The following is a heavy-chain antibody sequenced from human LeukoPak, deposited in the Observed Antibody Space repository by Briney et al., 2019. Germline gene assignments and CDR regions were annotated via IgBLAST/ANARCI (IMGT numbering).Heavy chain of an antibody. V-gene: IGHV3-21*01. D-gene: IGHD6-19*01. Sequence: TGGSLRLSCAASGFTFSSYSMNWVRQAPGKGLEWVSSISSSSSYIYYADSVKGRFTISRDDAKNSLYLQMNSLRAEDTAVYYCASHSSGFFVDYWGQGTLVTVSS. CDR3: ASHSSGFFVDY. CDR1: GFTFSSYS. J-gene: IGHJ4*02. CDR2: ISSSSSYI.